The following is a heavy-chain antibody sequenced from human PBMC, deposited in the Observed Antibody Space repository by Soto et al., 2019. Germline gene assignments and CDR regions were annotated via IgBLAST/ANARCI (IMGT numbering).Heavy chain of an antibody. Sequence: SETLSLTCAVYGGSFSGYYWSWIRQPPGKGLEWIGEINHSGSTNYNPSLKSRVTISVDTSKNQFSLKLSSVTAADTAVYYCARGWRELQRGRSFDYWGQGTLVTISS. D-gene: IGHD1-26*01. J-gene: IGHJ4*02. CDR3: ARGWRELQRGRSFDY. CDR1: GGSFSGYY. V-gene: IGHV4-34*01. CDR2: INHSGST.